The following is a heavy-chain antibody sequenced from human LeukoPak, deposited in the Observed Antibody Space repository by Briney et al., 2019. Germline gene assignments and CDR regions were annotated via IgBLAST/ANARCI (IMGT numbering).Heavy chain of an antibody. V-gene: IGHV4-38-2*02. CDR3: AREYSSSWYDFDY. J-gene: IGHJ4*02. D-gene: IGHD6-13*01. CDR2: IYHSGST. Sequence: PAETLSLTCTVSGYSISSGYYWSWVRQPPGKGLEWIGSIYHSGSTYYNPSLKSRVTISVDTSKNQFSLKLSSVTAADTAVYYCAREYSSSWYDFDYWGQGTLVTVSS. CDR1: GYSISSGYY.